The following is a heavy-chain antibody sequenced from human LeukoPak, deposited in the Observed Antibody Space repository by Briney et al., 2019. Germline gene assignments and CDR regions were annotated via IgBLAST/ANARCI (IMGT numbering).Heavy chain of an antibody. D-gene: IGHD1-7*01. CDR3: TRDINWNYGY. CDR1: GYTFTDSY. J-gene: IGHJ4*02. Sequence: GASVKVSCKASGYTFTDSYTDWVRQAPGQGLEWMGWINPNSGDTNYAQKFQGRVTMTRDTSISTAYMELSRLTSDDAAVYYCTRDINWNYGYWGQGTLVTVSS. V-gene: IGHV1-2*02. CDR2: INPNSGDT.